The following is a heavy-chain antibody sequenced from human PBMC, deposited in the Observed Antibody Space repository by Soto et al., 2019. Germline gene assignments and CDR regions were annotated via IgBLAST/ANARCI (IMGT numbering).Heavy chain of an antibody. J-gene: IGHJ5*02. CDR3: ARDLQVGDFWSGSWFDP. Sequence: ASVKVSCKASGYTFTGYYMHWVRQAPGQGLEWMGWINPNSGGTNYAQKFQGWVTMTRDTSISTAYMELSRLRSDDTAVYYCARDLQVGDFWSGSWFDPWGQGTLVTVS. CDR2: INPNSGGT. CDR1: GYTFTGYY. D-gene: IGHD3-3*01. V-gene: IGHV1-2*04.